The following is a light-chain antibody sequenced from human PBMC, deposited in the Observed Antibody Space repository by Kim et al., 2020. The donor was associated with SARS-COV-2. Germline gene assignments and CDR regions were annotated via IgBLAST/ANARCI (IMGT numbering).Light chain of an antibody. CDR1: QTIDMNF. CDR3: QQYETSSWT. CDR2: GTI. Sequence: EIVLTQSPGTVSLSPGERVTLSCRASQTIDMNFLAWYQQKPGQAPRLLIYGTITRATGIPDRFRGRGSGTDFTLTISRLEPEDFAIYYCQQYETSSWTFGPGTKVEIK. V-gene: IGKV3-20*01. J-gene: IGKJ1*01.